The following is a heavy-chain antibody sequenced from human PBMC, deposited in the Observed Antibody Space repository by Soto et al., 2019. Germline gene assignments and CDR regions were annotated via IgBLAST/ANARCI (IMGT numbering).Heavy chain of an antibody. J-gene: IGHJ5*02. CDR1: GFTFSSYG. Sequence: GGSLRLSRAASGFTFSSYGMHWVRQAPGKGLEWVAVISYDGSNKYYADSVKGRFTISRDNSKNTLYLQMNSLRAEDTAVYYCAKDPGRQLKDLNWFDPWGQGTLVTVSS. CDR2: ISYDGSNK. CDR3: AKDPGRQLKDLNWFDP. D-gene: IGHD6-6*01. V-gene: IGHV3-30*18.